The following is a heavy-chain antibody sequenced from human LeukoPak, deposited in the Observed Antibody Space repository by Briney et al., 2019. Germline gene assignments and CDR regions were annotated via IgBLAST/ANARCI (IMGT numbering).Heavy chain of an antibody. J-gene: IGHJ5*02. CDR1: GYSFTSYD. CDR3: ARRRLERKAGSWFDP. D-gene: IGHD3-3*01. CDR2: MNPNSGNT. V-gene: IGHV1-8*03. Sequence: ASVKVSCKASGYSFTSYDINWVRQATGQGLEWMGWMNPNSGNTGYTQKFQGRVTITRNTSISTAYMELSSLRSEDTAVYYCARRRLERKAGSWFDPWGQGTLVTVSS.